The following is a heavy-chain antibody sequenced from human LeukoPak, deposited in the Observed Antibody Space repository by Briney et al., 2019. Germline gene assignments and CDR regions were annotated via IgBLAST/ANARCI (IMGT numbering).Heavy chain of an antibody. J-gene: IGHJ5*02. CDR2: VSHSGTT. D-gene: IGHD3-16*01. CDR3: ATSGWNGGGGFDP. CDR1: GGSFSGYY. Sequence: SETLSLTCDVSGGSFSGYYYSWIRQPPGKGLEWIGEVSHSGTTNYNSSLKSRVSMSVGASSTQFSLIMTSVTATDTAVYYCATSGWNGGGGFDPWGQGTLVIVSS. V-gene: IGHV4-34*01.